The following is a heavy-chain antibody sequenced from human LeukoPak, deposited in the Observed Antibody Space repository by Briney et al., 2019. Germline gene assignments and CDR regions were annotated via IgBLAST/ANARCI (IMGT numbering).Heavy chain of an antibody. D-gene: IGHD1-1*01. CDR3: AKLVQLYFTNTHDY. CDR2: ISYTGST. V-gene: IGHV4-39*01. CDR1: GGSISSGGSF. Sequence: SETLSLTCNVSGGSISSGGSFWGWIRQPPGKGLEWIGSISYTGSTFYNPSLMSRVSISVDASKNQFSLKLNSVTAADTAVYFCAKLVQLYFTNTHDYWGQGTLVTVSS. J-gene: IGHJ4*02.